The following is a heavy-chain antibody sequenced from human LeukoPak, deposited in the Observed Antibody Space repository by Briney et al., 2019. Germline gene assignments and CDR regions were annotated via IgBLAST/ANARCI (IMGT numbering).Heavy chain of an antibody. V-gene: IGHV4-34*01. Sequence: PSETLSLTCAVYGGSLSGYYWSWIRQPPGKGLEWIGEINHSGSTNYNPSLKSRVTISIDTSKNQFSLKLSSVTAADTAVYYCARGGGNKNYYYSYMDVWGKGTTVTVSS. CDR2: INHSGST. CDR1: GGSLSGYY. CDR3: ARGGGNKNYYYSYMDV. D-gene: IGHD1/OR15-1a*01. J-gene: IGHJ6*03.